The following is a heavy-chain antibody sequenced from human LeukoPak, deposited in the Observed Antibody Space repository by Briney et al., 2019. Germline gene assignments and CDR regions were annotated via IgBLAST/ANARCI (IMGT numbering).Heavy chain of an antibody. D-gene: IGHD3-3*01. CDR1: GDSISSYY. J-gene: IGHJ6*03. Sequence: PSETLSLTCTVSGDSISSYYCSWIRQPPGKGLEWIGEINHSGSTNYNPSLKSRVTISVDTSKNQFSLKLSSVTAADTAVYYCARHTPITIFGVVIYYYYYYMDVWGKGTTVTVSS. CDR2: INHSGST. V-gene: IGHV4-34*01. CDR3: ARHTPITIFGVVIYYYYYYMDV.